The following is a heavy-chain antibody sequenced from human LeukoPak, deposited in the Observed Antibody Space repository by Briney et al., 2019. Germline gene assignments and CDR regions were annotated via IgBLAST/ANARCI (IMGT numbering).Heavy chain of an antibody. V-gene: IGHV3-30*02. CDR1: GFTFSSYG. Sequence: PGGSLRLSCAASGFTFSSYGMHWVRQAPGKGLEWVAFIRYDGSNKYYADSVKGRFTISRDNSKNTLYLQMNSLRAEDTAVYYCARDGLSSCSGGSCYAPYYYYYMDVWGKGTTVTVSS. J-gene: IGHJ6*03. CDR3: ARDGLSSCSGGSCYAPYYYYYMDV. D-gene: IGHD2-15*01. CDR2: IRYDGSNK.